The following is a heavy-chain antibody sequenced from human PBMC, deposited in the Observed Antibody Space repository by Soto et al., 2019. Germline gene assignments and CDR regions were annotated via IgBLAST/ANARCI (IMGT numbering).Heavy chain of an antibody. CDR3: ARGDSTDCSNGVCSFFYNHDMDV. CDR2: INPKSGGT. J-gene: IGHJ6*02. CDR1: GYSFTDYH. V-gene: IGHV1-2*04. D-gene: IGHD2-8*01. Sequence: QVQLVQSGAEAKKPGSSVKVSCKASGYSFTDYHIHWVRQAPGQGLEWLGRINPKSGGTSTAQKFQGWVTMTTDTSISTASMELTRLTSDDTAIYYCARGDSTDCSNGVCSFFYNHDMDVWGQGTTVTVSS.